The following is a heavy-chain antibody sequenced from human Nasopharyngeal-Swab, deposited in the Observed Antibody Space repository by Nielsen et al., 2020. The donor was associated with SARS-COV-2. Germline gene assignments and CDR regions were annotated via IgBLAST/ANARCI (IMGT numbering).Heavy chain of an antibody. CDR1: GGSISSWNW. Sequence: GSLRLSCTVSGGSISSWNWWTLVRQAPGKGLEWIGEIYESGSTNYNPFLKNRITMSIDKSKNQFSLNLRSVTAADTAVYYCAPLGYCSGSNCYSSSCWGQGTLVTVSS. V-gene: IGHV4-4*02. D-gene: IGHD2-15*01. CDR2: IYESGST. CDR3: APLGYCSGSNCYSSSC. J-gene: IGHJ4*02.